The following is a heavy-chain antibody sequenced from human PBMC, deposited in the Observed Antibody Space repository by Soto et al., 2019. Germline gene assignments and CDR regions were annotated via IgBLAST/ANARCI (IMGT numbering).Heavy chain of an antibody. CDR3: ARDEAAHSCGP. CDR2: ISPYNGNT. D-gene: IGHD6-13*01. V-gene: IGHV1-18*01. CDR1: GYTFTSYG. J-gene: IGHJ5*02. Sequence: QVQLVQSGAEVKKPGASVKVSCKASGYTFTSYGISWVRQAPGQGLEWMGWISPYNGNTNYAQKLQGRVTMTTDTSTRTAYMEQRGLRSDATAVDYCARDEAAHSCGPWGEGSLVAVSS.